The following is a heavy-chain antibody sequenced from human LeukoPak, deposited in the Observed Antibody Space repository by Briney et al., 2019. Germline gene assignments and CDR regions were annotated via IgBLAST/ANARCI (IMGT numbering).Heavy chain of an antibody. V-gene: IGHV3-7*01. CDR1: GFTFSSYW. CDR3: ARDKLHYYGSGSYYPPYYMDV. J-gene: IGHJ6*03. Sequence: PGGSLRLSCAASGFTFSSYWMSWVRQAPGKGLEWVANIKQDGSEKYYVDSVKGRFTISRDNAKNSLYLQMNSLRAEDTAVYYCARDKLHYYGSGSYYPPYYMDVWGKGTTVTISS. D-gene: IGHD3-10*01. CDR2: IKQDGSEK.